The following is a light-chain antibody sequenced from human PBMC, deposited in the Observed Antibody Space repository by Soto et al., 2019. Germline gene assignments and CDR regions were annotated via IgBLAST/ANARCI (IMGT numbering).Light chain of an antibody. Sequence: EIVLTQSPGTLSLSPGERATLSCRASQSVSGTYLAWYQHRSGQAPRLLIYGASNRATGIPDRFSGYGSGTDFALTVSRLESEDSAVYYCQQFVMSPPGYTFGQGTKLEIK. V-gene: IGKV3-20*01. CDR3: QQFVMSPPGYT. CDR2: GAS. J-gene: IGKJ2*01. CDR1: QSVSGTY.